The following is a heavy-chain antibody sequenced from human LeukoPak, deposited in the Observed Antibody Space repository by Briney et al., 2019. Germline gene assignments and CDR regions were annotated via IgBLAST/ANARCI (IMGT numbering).Heavy chain of an antibody. V-gene: IGHV1-2*02. D-gene: IGHD3-22*01. J-gene: IGHJ3*02. CDR1: GYTLTGYY. CDR3: ARHIFLYYYDPRGAFDI. Sequence: ASVKVSCKASGYTLTGYYMHWVRQAPGQGLEWMGWINPNSGGTNYAQKFQGRVTMTRDTSISTAYMELSRLRSDDTAVYYCARHIFLYYYDPRGAFDIWGQGTMVTVSS. CDR2: INPNSGGT.